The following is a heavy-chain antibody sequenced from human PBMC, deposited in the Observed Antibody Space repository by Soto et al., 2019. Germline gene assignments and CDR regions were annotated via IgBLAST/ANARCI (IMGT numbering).Heavy chain of an antibody. CDR1: GYMFSYYY. CDR3: VRGAYSSGSVYYLDY. Sequence: ASVKVSCKASGYMFSYYYIHWVRQGPGQGLEWMGIINPNGGTTTYAQNFQGRVTMTRDTSTSTVYMELTSLTSEDTAIYYCVRGAYSSGSVYYLDYWGQGTLVTVSS. D-gene: IGHD2-8*02. CDR2: INPNGGTT. V-gene: IGHV1-46*01. J-gene: IGHJ4*02.